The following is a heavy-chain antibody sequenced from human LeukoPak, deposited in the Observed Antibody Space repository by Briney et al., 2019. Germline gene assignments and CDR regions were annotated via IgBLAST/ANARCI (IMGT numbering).Heavy chain of an antibody. V-gene: IGHV4-59*08. CDR1: GDSISNCY. CDR2: IYCSGSS. Sequence: SETLCLTCTVFGDSISNCYWSWVRQPPGKGLEWIGCIYCSGSSNYKSSLKSRVTMSVDTCKNQFSLNLRSVTAADTAVYYCARHGGTRGSTLAGWGQGTLATVSS. D-gene: IGHD3-16*01. J-gene: IGHJ4*02. CDR3: ARHGGTRGSTLAG.